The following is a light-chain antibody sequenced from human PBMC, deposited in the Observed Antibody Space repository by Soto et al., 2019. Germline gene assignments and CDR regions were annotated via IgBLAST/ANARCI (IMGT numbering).Light chain of an antibody. J-gene: IGLJ3*02. V-gene: IGLV1-40*01. Sequence: QSVLPQPPSVSGAPGQRVTISCTGSSSNIGAGYDVHWYQQLPGTAPKLLIYGNSNRPSGVPDRFSGSKSGTSASLAITGLLPEDEADYYCQSYDSSLSGWVFGGGTKLTVL. CDR3: QSYDSSLSGWV. CDR2: GNS. CDR1: SSNIGAGYD.